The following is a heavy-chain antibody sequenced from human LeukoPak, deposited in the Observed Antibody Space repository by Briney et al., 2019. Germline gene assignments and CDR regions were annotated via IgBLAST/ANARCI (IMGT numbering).Heavy chain of an antibody. V-gene: IGHV4-31*03. CDR2: IYYRGNT. J-gene: IGHJ4*02. D-gene: IGHD3-22*01. Sequence: SETLSLTCTVSGGSINRGGYYWSWIRQHPGKGLEWIWYIYYRGNTDYSPSLKSRVTISIDTSKNQFSLQLSSVTVADTAVYYCARDNYYDRKGFDYWGQGTLVTVSS. CDR3: ARDNYYDRKGFDY. CDR1: GGSINRGGYY.